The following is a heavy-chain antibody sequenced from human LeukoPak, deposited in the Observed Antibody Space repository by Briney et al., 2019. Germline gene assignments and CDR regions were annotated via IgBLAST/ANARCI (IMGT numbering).Heavy chain of an antibody. CDR2: IYTSGST. V-gene: IGHV4-61*02. Sequence: PSETLSLTCTVSGGSISSGSYYWRWIRQPAGKGLEWIGRIYTSGSTNYNPSLKSRVTISVDTSKNQFSLKLSSVTAADTAVYYCARGSSYYDSSGYYLYFDYWGQGTLVTVSS. CDR3: ARGSSYYDSSGYYLYFDY. J-gene: IGHJ4*02. CDR1: GGSISSGSYY. D-gene: IGHD3-22*01.